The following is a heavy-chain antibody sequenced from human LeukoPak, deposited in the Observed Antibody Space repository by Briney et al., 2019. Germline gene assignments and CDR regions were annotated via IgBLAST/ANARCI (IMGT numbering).Heavy chain of an antibody. CDR1: GGSFSGYY. CDR2: INHSGST. V-gene: IGHV4-34*01. Sequence: SETLSLTCAVYGGSFSGYYWSWIRQPPGKGLEWIGEINHSGSTNYNPSLKSRVTISVDTSKNQFSLKLSSVTAADTAVYYCARGGTIFGVVRYYYYGMDVWGQGTTVTVSS. J-gene: IGHJ6*02. D-gene: IGHD3-3*01. CDR3: ARGGTIFGVVRYYYYGMDV.